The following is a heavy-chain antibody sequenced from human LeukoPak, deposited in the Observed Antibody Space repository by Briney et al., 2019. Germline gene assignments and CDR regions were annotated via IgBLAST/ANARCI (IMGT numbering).Heavy chain of an antibody. CDR2: INHSGST. V-gene: IGHV4-34*01. D-gene: IGHD3-16*02. Sequence: SETLSLTCAVYGGSFSGYYWSWIRQPPGKGLEWIGEINHSGSTNYNPSLKSRVTISVDTSKNQFSLKLSSVTAADTAVYYCARGHSKSMFYDYVWGSYRYTSNWFDPWGQGTLVTVSS. CDR3: ARGHSKSMFYDYVWGSYRYTSNWFDP. CDR1: GGSFSGYY. J-gene: IGHJ5*02.